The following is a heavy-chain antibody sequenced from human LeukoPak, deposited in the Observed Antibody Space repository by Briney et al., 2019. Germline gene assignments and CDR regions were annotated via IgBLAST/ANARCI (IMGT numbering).Heavy chain of an antibody. D-gene: IGHD6-19*01. V-gene: IGHV1-8*03. CDR2: MNPNSGNT. Sequence: SVKVSCKASGYTFTSYDINWVRQATGQGLEWMGWMNPNSGNTGYAQKFQGRVTITRNTSISTAYMELSSLRSEDTAVYYCAAVVFGPPYHYYGMDVWGQGTTVTVSS. CDR3: AAVVFGPPYHYYGMDV. J-gene: IGHJ6*02. CDR1: GYTFTSYD.